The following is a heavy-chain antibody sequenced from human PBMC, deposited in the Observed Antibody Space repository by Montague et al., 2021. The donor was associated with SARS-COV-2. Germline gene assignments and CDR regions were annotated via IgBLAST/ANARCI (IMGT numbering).Heavy chain of an antibody. CDR2: IYYGGTT. J-gene: IGHJ4*02. D-gene: IGHD6-6*01. Sequence: SETLSLTCTVSGGSMMSPSFHWDWIRQAPGKGLEWIGGIYYGGTTYFNPSLRSRVTLSVDTPRSQFSLELSSVTAADTAIYYCARTPTRPLSLDSWGQGTLVTVSS. V-gene: IGHV4-39*07. CDR3: ARTPTRPLSLDS. CDR1: GGSMMSPSFH.